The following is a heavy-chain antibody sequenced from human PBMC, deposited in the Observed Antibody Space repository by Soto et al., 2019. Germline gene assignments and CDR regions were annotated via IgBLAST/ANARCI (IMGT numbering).Heavy chain of an antibody. CDR2: ISWDGGST. D-gene: IGHD3-10*01. CDR1: GFTFDNYT. J-gene: IGHJ6*02. V-gene: IGHV3-43*01. CDR3: AKEASGAHYYYYGMDV. Sequence: GGSLRLSCAASGFTFDNYTMHWVRQAPGKGLEWVSLISWDGGSTYYADSVKGRFTISRDNSKNSLYLQMNSLRTEDTALYYCAKEASGAHYYYYGMDVWGQGTTVTVSS.